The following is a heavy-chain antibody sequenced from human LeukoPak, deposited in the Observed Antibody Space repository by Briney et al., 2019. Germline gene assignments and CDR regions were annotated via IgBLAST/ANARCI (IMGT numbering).Heavy chain of an antibody. V-gene: IGHV3-9*01. CDR1: GFTFDDYA. Sequence: GRSLRLSCAASGFTFDDYAMHWVRQAPRKGLEWVSGISWNSGSIGYADSVKGRFTISRDNAKNSLYLQMNSLRAEDTALYYCAKDVYGSGTVGEAFDYWGQGTLVTVSS. D-gene: IGHD3-10*01. CDR2: ISWNSGSI. J-gene: IGHJ4*02. CDR3: AKDVYGSGTVGEAFDY.